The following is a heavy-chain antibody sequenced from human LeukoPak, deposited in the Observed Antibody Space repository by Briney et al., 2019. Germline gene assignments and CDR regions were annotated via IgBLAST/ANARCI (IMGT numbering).Heavy chain of an antibody. D-gene: IGHD3-3*01. CDR3: AHTLRFLEWLNWFDP. CDR1: GFSLSTSGVG. Sequence: ESGPTLVNPTQTLTLTCTFSGFSLSTSGVGVGWIRQPPGKALEWLALIYWNDDKRYSPSLKGRLTITKDTSKNQVVLTMTNMDPVDTATYYCAHTLRFLEWLNWFDPWGQGTLSPSPQ. J-gene: IGHJ5*02. CDR2: IYWNDDK. V-gene: IGHV2-5*01.